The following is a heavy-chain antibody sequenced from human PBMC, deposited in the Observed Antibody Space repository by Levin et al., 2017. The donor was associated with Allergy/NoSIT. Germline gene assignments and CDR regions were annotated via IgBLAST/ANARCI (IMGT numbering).Heavy chain of an antibody. D-gene: IGHD6-19*01. J-gene: IGHJ3*02. CDR3: AREWARAVAGTVYRDAFDI. Sequence: PSETLSLTCAVYGGSFSGYYWSWIRQPPGKGLEWIGEINHSGSTNYNPSLKSRVTISVDTSKNQFSLKLSSVTAADTAVYYCAREWARAVAGTVYRDAFDIWGQGTMVTVSS. V-gene: IGHV4-34*01. CDR1: GGSFSGYY. CDR2: INHSGST.